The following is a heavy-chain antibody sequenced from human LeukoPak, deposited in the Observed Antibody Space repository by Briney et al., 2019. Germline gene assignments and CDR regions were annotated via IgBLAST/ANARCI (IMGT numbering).Heavy chain of an antibody. D-gene: IGHD2-15*01. V-gene: IGHV1-8*01. Sequence: ASVKVSCKASGYTFTSYDINWVRQATGQGLEWMGWMNPNSGNTGYAQKFQGRVTMTRNTSISTAYMELSSLRSEDTAVYYCASFSGDSKDAEPEKFDYWGQGTLVTVSS. CDR1: GYTFTSYD. CDR2: MNPNSGNT. CDR3: ASFSGDSKDAEPEKFDY. J-gene: IGHJ4*02.